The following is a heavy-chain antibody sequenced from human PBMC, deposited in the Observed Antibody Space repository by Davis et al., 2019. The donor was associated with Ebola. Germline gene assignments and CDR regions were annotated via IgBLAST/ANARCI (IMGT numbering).Heavy chain of an antibody. V-gene: IGHV3-33*08. D-gene: IGHD4-17*01. CDR2: IWYDGSNK. CDR1: GFSFSAYW. J-gene: IGHJ6*02. Sequence: GESLKISCAASGFSFSAYWMNWVRQAPGKGLEWVAVIWYDGSNKYYADSVKGRFTISRDNSKNTLYLQMNSLRAEDTAVYYCAREETVTTFMYIYYYYGMDVWGQGTTVTVSS. CDR3: AREETVTTFMYIYYYYGMDV.